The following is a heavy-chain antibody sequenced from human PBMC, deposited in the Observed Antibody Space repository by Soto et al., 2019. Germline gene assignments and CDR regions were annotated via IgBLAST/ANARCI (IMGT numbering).Heavy chain of an antibody. Sequence: EVQLVESGGDSVQPGGSLRLSCAASGFTFSTYWMHWVRQAPGEGLVWVSRIKGDGSSTSSADSMEGRFTISRDNAKNTVYLHMNSLRADDTAVYYCARGAFHTYYLDYWGQGTLVTVSS. D-gene: IGHD3-3*02. CDR1: GFTFSTYW. CDR3: ARGAFHTYYLDY. V-gene: IGHV3-74*01. CDR2: IKGDGSST. J-gene: IGHJ4*02.